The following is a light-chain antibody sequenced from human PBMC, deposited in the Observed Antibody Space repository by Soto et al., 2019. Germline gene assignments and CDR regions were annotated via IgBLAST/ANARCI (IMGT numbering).Light chain of an antibody. CDR1: HGISSY. J-gene: IGKJ5*01. Sequence: DIQLTQSPSFLSASVGDRVTVTCRASHGISSYLAWYQQKPGEAPKLLIHTASTLQSGVPSRFSGSGSGTEFTLTVSSLQPEDFATYYCQQRHSYPITFGQGTRLESK. CDR2: TAS. V-gene: IGKV1-9*01. CDR3: QQRHSYPIT.